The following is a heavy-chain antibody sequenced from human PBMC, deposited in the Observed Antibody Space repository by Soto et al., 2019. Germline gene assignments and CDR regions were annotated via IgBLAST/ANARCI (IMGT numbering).Heavy chain of an antibody. CDR2: ISSSAIST. D-gene: IGHD3-9*01. V-gene: IGHV3-23*01. J-gene: IGHJ4*02. CDR3: AKKAYDAVTGHYFDY. CDR1: GFTFSTYA. Sequence: EVQLLESGGGLIQPGGSLRLSCAASGFTFSTYAMNWVRQTPGKGLEWVATISSSAISTNYADSVNGRFTISRDNSKNVLYLRMTSLRTEATAVYFCAKKAYDAVTGHYFDYWGQGTLVTVSS.